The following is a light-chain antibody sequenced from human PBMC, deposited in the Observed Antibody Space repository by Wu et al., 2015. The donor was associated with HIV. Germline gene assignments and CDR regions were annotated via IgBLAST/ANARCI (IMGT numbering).Light chain of an antibody. Sequence: EIVMTQSPATLSVSPGGRATLSCRASQIISTNLAWYQQKPGQPPRLLIYDASTRATGFPARFSGSGSGTEFNTLQSEDVAVYYCQQYNHWPQTFGQGTKVEIK. V-gene: IGKV3-15*01. CDR2: DAS. CDR1: QIISTN. CDR3: QQYNHWPQT. J-gene: IGKJ1*01.